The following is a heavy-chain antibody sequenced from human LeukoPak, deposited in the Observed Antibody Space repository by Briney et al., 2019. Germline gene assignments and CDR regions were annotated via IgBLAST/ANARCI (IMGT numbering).Heavy chain of an antibody. Sequence: GGSLRLSCAASGFTFSSYALSWVRLAPGKGLEWVSAMGDSDSGTYYADSVKGRFTISRDNSKNTLYLHMNSLRVEDTAVYYCAKAAPGAYCGSSTCYNNWYFDLWGRGTLVTVSS. J-gene: IGHJ2*01. D-gene: IGHD2-2*02. CDR3: AKAAPGAYCGSSTCYNNWYFDL. CDR2: MGDSDSGT. V-gene: IGHV3-23*01. CDR1: GFTFSSYA.